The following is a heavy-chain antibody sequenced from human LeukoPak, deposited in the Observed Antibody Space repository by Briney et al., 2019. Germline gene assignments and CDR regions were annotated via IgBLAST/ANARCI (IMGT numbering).Heavy chain of an antibody. CDR1: GFTFSSYG. V-gene: IGHV3-30*03. J-gene: IGHJ4*02. CDR3: TQGYCSSTSCYYQFDY. D-gene: IGHD2-2*01. CDR2: ISYDGSNK. Sequence: GGSLRLSCAASGFTFSSYGMPWVRQAPGKGLEWVAVISYDGSNKYYADSVKGRFTISRDNSKNTLYLQMNSLRAEDTAVYYCTQGYCSSTSCYYQFDYWGQGTLVTVSS.